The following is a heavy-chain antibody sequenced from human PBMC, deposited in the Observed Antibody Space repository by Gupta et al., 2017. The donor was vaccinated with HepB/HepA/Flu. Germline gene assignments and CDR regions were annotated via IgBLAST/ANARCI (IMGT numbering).Heavy chain of an antibody. J-gene: IGHJ6*03. CDR1: GFPFSSAD. CDR3: AWKDYYYMAV. D-gene: IGHD1-1*01. CDR2: ISGDGFAT. V-gene: IGHV3-23*01. Sequence: EVQVLESGGDLVQPGGSLRLSCAASGFPFSSADMAWARQGPGRGLEWGSVISGDGFATYYADSVKGRFTISRDNSKNTLYLQMSRLRVEDTAVYYCAWKDYYYMAVWGKGTTVAVSS.